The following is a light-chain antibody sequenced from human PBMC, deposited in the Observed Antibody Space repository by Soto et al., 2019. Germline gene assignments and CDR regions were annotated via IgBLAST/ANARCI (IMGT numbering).Light chain of an antibody. Sequence: EIVLTQSPATLSVSPGDGATLSCRASQSVNNKLAWYQQKPGQAPRLLIYGTSTRATGIPARFSGSGSGTEFTLTISSLQSEDFAVYYCQQYNDWPLSFGGGTKVEIK. CDR1: QSVNNK. V-gene: IGKV3-15*01. CDR3: QQYNDWPLS. CDR2: GTS. J-gene: IGKJ4*01.